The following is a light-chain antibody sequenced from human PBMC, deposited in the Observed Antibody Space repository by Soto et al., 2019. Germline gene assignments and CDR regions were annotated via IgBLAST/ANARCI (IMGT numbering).Light chain of an antibody. V-gene: IGKV3-15*01. J-gene: IGKJ1*01. CDR2: RAS. CDR3: QQYSKWPPWT. CDR1: QSLSDN. Sequence: EIVMTQSPATLAGSPGETVTLSCRASQSLSDNLAWYQQKPGQAPRLLIFRASTRATGVPARFSGRGSGTEFTLTISGLQSEDFAVYYCQQYSKWPPWTVGPGTKVEIK.